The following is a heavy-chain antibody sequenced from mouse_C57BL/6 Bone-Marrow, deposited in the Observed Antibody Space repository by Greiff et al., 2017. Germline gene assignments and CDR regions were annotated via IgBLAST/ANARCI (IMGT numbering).Heavy chain of an antibody. D-gene: IGHD1-1*01. V-gene: IGHV1-54*01. CDR1: GYAFTNYL. CDR3: ARFYYYGSSLFDY. Sequence: QVQLQQSGAELVRPGTSVKVSCKASGYAFTNYLIEWVKQRPGQGLEWIGVINPGSGGTNYNEKLKGKATLTADKSSSTAYMQLSSLTSEDSAVYFCARFYYYGSSLFDYWGQGTTLTVSS. CDR2: INPGSGGT. J-gene: IGHJ2*01.